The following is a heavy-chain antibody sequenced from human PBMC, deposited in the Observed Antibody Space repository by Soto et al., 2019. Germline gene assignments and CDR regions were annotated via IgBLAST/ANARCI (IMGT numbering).Heavy chain of an antibody. CDR3: ARHGSN. J-gene: IGHJ4*02. CDR1: GVSISNSSYY. Sequence: PSETVSLTGTVSGVSISNSSYYWGLIRRPPGKGLEWIGTIYYSGITYYNPSLKSRVTISVDTSKNQFSLKLTSVTAADTAVYYCARHGSNWGQGTLVTVSS. CDR2: IYYSGIT. V-gene: IGHV4-39*01.